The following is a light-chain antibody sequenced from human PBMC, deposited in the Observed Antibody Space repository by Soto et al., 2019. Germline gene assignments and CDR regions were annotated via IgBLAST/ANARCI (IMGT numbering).Light chain of an antibody. Sequence: QPVLTQSSSASASLGSSVKLTCTLSSGHSSYIIAWRQQQPGKAPRYLMKREGSGSYNKGSGVPDRFSGSSSGAERYLTISNLQFEDEADYYCETWDSNTRVFGTGTKVTVL. CDR3: ETWDSNTRV. V-gene: IGLV4-60*02. CDR1: SGHSSYI. J-gene: IGLJ1*01. CDR2: REGSGSY.